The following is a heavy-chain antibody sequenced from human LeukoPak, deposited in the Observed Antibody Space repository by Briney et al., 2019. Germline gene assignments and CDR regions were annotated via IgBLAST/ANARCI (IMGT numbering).Heavy chain of an antibody. Sequence: SETLSLTCGASGGSFSSTNMCSGLRPPPKKLLEWIGEVNLQGSTNYYPSFRSRVAISVDKSENHISLKLTSVRAADTAVYYCAREGGPYRALYDSGQGTLVTAAS. V-gene: IGHV4-4*02. CDR2: VNLQGST. J-gene: IGHJ4*02. CDR1: GGSFSSTNM. D-gene: IGHD2-15*01. CDR3: AREGGPYRALYD.